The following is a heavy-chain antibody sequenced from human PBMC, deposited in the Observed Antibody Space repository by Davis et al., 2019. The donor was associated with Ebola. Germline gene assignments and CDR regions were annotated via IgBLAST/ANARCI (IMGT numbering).Heavy chain of an antibody. D-gene: IGHD6-13*01. CDR1: GYTFTGYY. CDR3: ARGIAAAGTSH. J-gene: IGHJ4*02. Sequence: AASVKVSCKASGYTFTGYYMHWVRQAPGQGLEWMGWINPNSGGTNYAQKFQGWVTMTRDTSISTAYMELSRLRSEDTAVYYCARGIAAAGTSHWGQGTLVTVSS. V-gene: IGHV1-2*04. CDR2: INPNSGGT.